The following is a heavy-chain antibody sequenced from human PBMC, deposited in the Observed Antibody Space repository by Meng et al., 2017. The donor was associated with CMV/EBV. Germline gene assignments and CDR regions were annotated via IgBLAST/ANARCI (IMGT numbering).Heavy chain of an antibody. V-gene: IGHV3-23*01. Sequence: GESLKISCAASGFTFSSYAMSWVRQAPGKGLEWVSAISGSGGSTYYADSVKGRFTISRDNSKNTLYLQMNSLRAEDTAVYYCAKDPYSNYARPYWGQGILVTVSS. D-gene: IGHD4-11*01. CDR3: AKDPYSNYARPY. J-gene: IGHJ4*02. CDR2: ISGSGGST. CDR1: GFTFSSYA.